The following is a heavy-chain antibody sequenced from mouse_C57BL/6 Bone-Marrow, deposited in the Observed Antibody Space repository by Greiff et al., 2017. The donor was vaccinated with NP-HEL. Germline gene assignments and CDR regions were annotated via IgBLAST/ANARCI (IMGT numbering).Heavy chain of an antibody. D-gene: IGHD1-1*01. V-gene: IGHV5-4*01. Sequence: EVQVVESGGGLVKPGGSLKLSCAASGFTFSSYAMSWVRQTPEKRLEWVATISDGGSYTYYPDNVKGRFTISRDNAKNNLYLQMSHLKSEDTAMYYCARVYYYGSSYRYFDVWGTGTTVTVSS. CDR2: ISDGGSYT. J-gene: IGHJ1*03. CDR1: GFTFSSYA. CDR3: ARVYYYGSSYRYFDV.